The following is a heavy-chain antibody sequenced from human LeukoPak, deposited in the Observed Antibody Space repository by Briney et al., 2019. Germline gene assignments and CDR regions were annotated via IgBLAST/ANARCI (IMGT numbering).Heavy chain of an antibody. Sequence: GGSLRLSCAASGFTFSSYEMNWVRQAPGKGLEGVSYISSSGSTIYYADSVKGRFTISRDNVKNSLYLQMNSLRAEDTAVYYCSSLGDYDILTGRPPFDYWGQGTLVTVSS. CDR3: SSLGDYDILTGRPPFDY. J-gene: IGHJ4*02. V-gene: IGHV3-48*03. CDR1: GFTFSSYE. D-gene: IGHD3-9*01. CDR2: ISSSGSTI.